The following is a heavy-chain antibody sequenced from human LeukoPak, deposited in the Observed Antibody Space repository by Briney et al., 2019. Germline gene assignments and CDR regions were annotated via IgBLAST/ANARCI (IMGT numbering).Heavy chain of an antibody. V-gene: IGHV1-2*02. J-gene: IGHJ5*02. CDR2: INPNSGGT. D-gene: IGHD3-9*01. CDR3: ARVIGRYYILTGQDTWFDP. Sequence: GASVKVSCKASGYTFTGYYMHWVRQAPGQGLEWMGWINPNSGGTNYAQKFQGRVTMTRDTSISTAYMELSRLRSDDTAVYYCARVIGRYYILTGQDTWFDPWGQGTLVTVSS. CDR1: GYTFTGYY.